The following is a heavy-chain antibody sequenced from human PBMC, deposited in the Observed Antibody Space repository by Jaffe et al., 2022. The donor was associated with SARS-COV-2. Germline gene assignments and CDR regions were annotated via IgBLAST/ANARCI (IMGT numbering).Heavy chain of an antibody. V-gene: IGHV4-39*01. CDR3: ARRLNPDH. CDR2: IYSGGGT. J-gene: IGHJ5*02. CDR1: GGSVSDTSFY. Sequence: QLRESGPGLVKPSDTLSLTCTVSGGSVSDTSFYWGWVRQPPGKGLEWIGSIYSGGGTYYNPSLKSRVTISLDTSNNQFSLELRSVTAADTAVYYCARRLNPDHWGQGTLVTVSS.